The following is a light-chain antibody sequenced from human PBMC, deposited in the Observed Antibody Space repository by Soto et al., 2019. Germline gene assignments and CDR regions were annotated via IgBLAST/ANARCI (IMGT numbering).Light chain of an antibody. J-gene: IGKJ4*01. CDR1: QSISSW. CDR3: QQYNSWSGVT. V-gene: IGKV1-5*01. Sequence: DIQMTQSPSTLSASVGDRVTITCRASQSISSWLAWYQQKPGKAPKLLIYDASSLESGVPSRFSGSGSGTEFTLTISSLQPDDFATYYCQQYNSWSGVTFGGGTKVEIK. CDR2: DAS.